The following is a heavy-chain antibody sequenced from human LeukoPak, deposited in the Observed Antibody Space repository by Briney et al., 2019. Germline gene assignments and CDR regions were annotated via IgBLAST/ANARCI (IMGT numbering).Heavy chain of an antibody. Sequence: SETLSLTCTVSGGSISSYYWSWIRQPPGKGLEWIGYIYYSGSTNYNPSLKSRVTISVDRSKNQFSLKLSSVTAADTAVYYCARAWYSSSWYDPPHFDYWGQGTLVTVSS. CDR1: GGSISSYY. J-gene: IGHJ4*02. CDR2: IYYSGST. CDR3: ARAWYSSSWYDPPHFDY. D-gene: IGHD6-13*01. V-gene: IGHV4-59*12.